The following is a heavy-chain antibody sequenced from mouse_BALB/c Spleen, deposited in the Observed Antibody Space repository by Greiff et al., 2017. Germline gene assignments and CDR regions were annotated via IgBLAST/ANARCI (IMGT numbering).Heavy chain of an antibody. CDR1: GYTFTDYN. CDR3: ARPTFTTATFDY. V-gene: IGHV1S29*02. J-gene: IGHJ2*01. D-gene: IGHD1-2*01. Sequence: VQLKQSGPELVKPGASVKISCKASGYTFTDYNMHWVKQSHGKSLEWIGYIYPYNGGTGYNQKFKSKATLTVDNSSSTAYMELRSLTSEDSAVYYCARPTFTTATFDYWGQGTTLTVSS. CDR2: IYPYNGGT.